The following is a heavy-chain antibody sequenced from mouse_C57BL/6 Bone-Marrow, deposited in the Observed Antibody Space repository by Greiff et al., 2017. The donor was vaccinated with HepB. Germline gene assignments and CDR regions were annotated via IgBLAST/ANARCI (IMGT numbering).Heavy chain of an antibody. CDR2: ISNLAYSI. D-gene: IGHD1-1*01. J-gene: IGHJ4*01. Sequence: DVHLVESGGGLVQPGGSLKLSCAASGFTFSDYGMAWVRQAPRKGPEWVAFISNLAYSIYYADTVTGRFTISRENAKNTLYLEMSSLRSEDTAMYYCARRPLYYGSSYAMDYWGQGTSVTVSS. CDR3: ARRPLYYGSSYAMDY. CDR1: GFTFSDYG. V-gene: IGHV5-15*04.